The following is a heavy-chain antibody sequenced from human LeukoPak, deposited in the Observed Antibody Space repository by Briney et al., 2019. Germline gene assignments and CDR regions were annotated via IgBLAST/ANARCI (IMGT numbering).Heavy chain of an antibody. CDR2: ISSSGSTI. Sequence: GGSLRLSCAASGFTFSSYEMNWVRQAPGKGLEWVSYISSSGSTIYYADSVKGRFTISRDNAKNSLYLQMNSLRAEDTAVYYCARDWIPQWLGNDAFDIWGQGTMVTVSS. D-gene: IGHD6-19*01. J-gene: IGHJ3*02. CDR1: GFTFSSYE. CDR3: ARDWIPQWLGNDAFDI. V-gene: IGHV3-48*03.